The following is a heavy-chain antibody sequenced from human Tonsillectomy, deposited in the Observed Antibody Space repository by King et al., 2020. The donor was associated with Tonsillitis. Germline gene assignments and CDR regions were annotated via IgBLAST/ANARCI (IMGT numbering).Heavy chain of an antibody. CDR3: ARRNPYYAFDI. CDR2: IYYSGST. J-gene: IGHJ3*02. D-gene: IGHD1-14*01. V-gene: IGHV4-39*07. CDR1: GGSISSSSYY. Sequence: QLQESGPGLVKPSETLSLTCTVSGGSISSSSYYWGWIRQPPGKGLEWIGSIYYSGSTYYNPSRKSRVTISVNTSKTQFSLNLSSVTAADTSVYYCARRNPYYAFDIWGRGTMVTVSS.